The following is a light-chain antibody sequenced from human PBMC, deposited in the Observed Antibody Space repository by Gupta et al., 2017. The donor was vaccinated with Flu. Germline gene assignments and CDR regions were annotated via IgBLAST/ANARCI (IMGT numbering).Light chain of an antibody. Sequence: DIVMTQSPDSLAVSLGDRATINCKSSQSVLYSSNNKNYLAWYQQKPGQPPKLLIYWASTRESGVPDRFSGSGSGTDFTLTISSLQAEDVAVYYCQQYYSTSFTFGGGTKVEIK. CDR2: WAS. V-gene: IGKV4-1*01. CDR3: QQYYSTSFT. CDR1: QSVLYSSNNKNY. J-gene: IGKJ4*01.